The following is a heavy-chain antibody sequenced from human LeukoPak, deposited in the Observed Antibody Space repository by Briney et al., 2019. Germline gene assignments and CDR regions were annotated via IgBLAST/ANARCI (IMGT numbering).Heavy chain of an antibody. J-gene: IGHJ4*02. V-gene: IGHV3-11*01. CDR3: ARVLKSHVYGDYLFDY. CDR2: ITSGGSTM. Sequence: GGSLRLSCAASGFTFRDAWMTWVRQAPGKGLEWVSYITSGGSTMYYADSVKGRFIISRDNAKNSLFLQMNSLRAEDTAVYYCARVLKSHVYGDYLFDYWGQGTLVTVSS. CDR1: GFTFRDAW. D-gene: IGHD4-17*01.